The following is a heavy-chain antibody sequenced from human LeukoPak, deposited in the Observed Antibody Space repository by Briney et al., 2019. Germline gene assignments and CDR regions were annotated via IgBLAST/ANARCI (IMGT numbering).Heavy chain of an antibody. J-gene: IGHJ4*02. CDR1: GYTFTTYG. V-gene: IGHV3-23*01. CDR3: AKSFRSTSLDY. Sequence: GGSLRLSCVGSGYTFTTYGMSWVRQAPGKGLEWVSGLDNNGDNTYYADSVKGRFTISRDNSRNTLYLQMNSLRAGDTAVYYCAKSFRSTSLDYWGQGTPVTVSS. CDR2: LDNNGDNT. D-gene: IGHD2-2*01.